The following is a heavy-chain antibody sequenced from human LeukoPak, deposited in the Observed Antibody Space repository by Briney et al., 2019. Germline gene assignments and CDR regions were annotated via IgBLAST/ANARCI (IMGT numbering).Heavy chain of an antibody. CDR3: AGTPYYYDSSGYCDY. D-gene: IGHD3-22*01. J-gene: IGHJ4*02. V-gene: IGHV3-21*01. Sequence: GGSLRLSCAASGFTFSSYSMNWVRQAPGKGLEWVSSISSSSSYIYYADSVKGRFTISRDNAKNSLYLQMNSLRAEDTAVYYCAGTPYYYDSSGYCDYWGQGTLVTVSS. CDR2: ISSSSSYI. CDR1: GFTFSSYS.